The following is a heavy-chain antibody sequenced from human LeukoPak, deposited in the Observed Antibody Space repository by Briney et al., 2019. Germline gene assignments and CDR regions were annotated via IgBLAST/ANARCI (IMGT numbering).Heavy chain of an antibody. CDR1: GFTFGSYS. CDR3: ARDAQQLVDY. CDR2: ISSSSSYI. J-gene: IGHJ4*02. D-gene: IGHD6-13*01. V-gene: IGHV3-21*01. Sequence: GGSLRLSCAASGFTFGSYSMNWVRQAPGKGLEWVSSISSSSSYIYYADSVKGRFTISRDNAKNSLYLQMNSLRAEDTAVYYCARDAQQLVDYWAREPWSPSPQ.